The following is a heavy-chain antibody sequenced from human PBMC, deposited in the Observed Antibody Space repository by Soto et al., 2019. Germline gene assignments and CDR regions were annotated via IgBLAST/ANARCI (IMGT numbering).Heavy chain of an antibody. Sequence: QMQLVQSGPEVKKPGTSVKVSCKASGFTFTSSAMQWVRQARGQRLEWIGWIVVGSGNTNYAQKFQERVTITRDRSTSTAYRELSSLGSEDKAVYYCAAGQPRGYYCDYYMDVWGKGTTVTVSS. CDR1: GFTFTSSA. CDR3: AAGQPRGYYCDYYMDV. J-gene: IGHJ6*03. V-gene: IGHV1-58*02. D-gene: IGHD6-13*01. CDR2: IVVGSGNT.